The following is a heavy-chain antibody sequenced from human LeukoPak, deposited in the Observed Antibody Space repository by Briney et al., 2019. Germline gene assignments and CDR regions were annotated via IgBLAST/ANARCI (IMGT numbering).Heavy chain of an antibody. CDR2: IYYSGST. CDR1: GGSISSSSYY. CDR3: ARDRNRGDFDY. Sequence: TSETLSLTCTVSGGSISSSSYYWGWIRQPPGKELEWIGNIYYSGSTYYNPSLKSRVTISVDTSKNQFSLKLSSVTAADTAVYYCARDRNRGDFDYWGQGTLVTVSS. V-gene: IGHV4-39*07. D-gene: IGHD2-21*01. J-gene: IGHJ4*02.